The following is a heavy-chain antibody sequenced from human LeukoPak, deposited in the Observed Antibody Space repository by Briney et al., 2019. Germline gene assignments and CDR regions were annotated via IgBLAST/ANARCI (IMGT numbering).Heavy chain of an antibody. D-gene: IGHD6-13*01. CDR2: IYTSGST. Sequence: PSQTLSLTCTVSGGSISSGSYYWSWLRQPAGKGLEWIGRIYTSGSTNYNPSLKSRVTISIDTSKNQFSLKLSSVTAADTAVYYCARGISLGIAAAGYRHWGQGTLVTVSS. CDR1: GGSISSGSYY. V-gene: IGHV4-61*02. J-gene: IGHJ4*02. CDR3: ARGISLGIAAAGYRH.